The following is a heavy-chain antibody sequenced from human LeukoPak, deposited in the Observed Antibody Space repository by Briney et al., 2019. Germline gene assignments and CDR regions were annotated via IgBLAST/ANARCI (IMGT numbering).Heavy chain of an antibody. D-gene: IGHD3/OR15-3a*01. V-gene: IGHV4-59*08. CDR3: ARHRRTGSFDY. Sequence: SETLSLTCTVSGGSIRNYYWSWIRQPPGKGLEWIGYVSYSGNTNYNPSLKSRVTISVDPSKNQFSLKLSSVTAADTAVYYCARHRRTGSFDYWGQGTLVTVSS. CDR2: VSYSGNT. CDR1: GGSIRNYY. J-gene: IGHJ4*02.